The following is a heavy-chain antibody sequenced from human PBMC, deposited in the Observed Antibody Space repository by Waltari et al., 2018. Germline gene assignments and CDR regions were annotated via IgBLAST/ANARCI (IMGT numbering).Heavy chain of an antibody. Sequence: QVPLQESGPRLVKPFVTLSLICSVSGHSVPAYNWNWFRQSAGKGLEWIGRIYPSGGSDYNPSLKSRVTMSADTSKNQFSLRLTSVTAADTAVYYCARGGPYGLFSGHFSDSWGQGLLVTVSS. CDR3: ARGGPYGLFSGHFSDS. CDR2: IYPSGGS. V-gene: IGHV4-4*07. D-gene: IGHD3-22*01. J-gene: IGHJ4*02. CDR1: GHSVPAYN.